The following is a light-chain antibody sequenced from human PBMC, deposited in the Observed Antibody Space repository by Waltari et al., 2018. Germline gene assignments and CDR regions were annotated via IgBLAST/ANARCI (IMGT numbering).Light chain of an antibody. Sequence: DIQMTQSPSSLSASVGDRVTITCRASQSISSYLNWYQQKPGKAPKRLIYAASSLQSGVPSRFSCSGSGTDFTLTISSLQPEDFATYYCQQSYSTLRAFGGGTKVEIK. J-gene: IGKJ4*01. CDR3: QQSYSTLRA. CDR2: AAS. V-gene: IGKV1-39*01. CDR1: QSISSY.